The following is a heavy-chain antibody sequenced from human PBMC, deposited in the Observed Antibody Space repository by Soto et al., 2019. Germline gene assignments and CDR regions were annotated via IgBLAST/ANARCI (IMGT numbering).Heavy chain of an antibody. CDR3: ARGDPSSGWYRGWFDP. CDR1: GGSFSGYY. CDR2: INHSGST. V-gene: IGHV4-34*01. J-gene: IGHJ5*02. Sequence: SETLSLTCAVYGGSFSGYYWSWIRQPPGKGLEWIGEINHSGSTNYNPSLKSRVTISVDTSKNQFSLKLSSVTAADTAVYYCARGDPSSGWYRGWFDPWGQGTLVNVSS. D-gene: IGHD6-19*01.